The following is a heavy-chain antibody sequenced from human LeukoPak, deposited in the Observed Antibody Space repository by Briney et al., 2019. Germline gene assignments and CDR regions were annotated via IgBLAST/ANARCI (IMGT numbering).Heavy chain of an antibody. Sequence: GGSLRLSCAASGFTFSSYAMSWVRQAPGKGLEWVSAISGSGGSTYYADSVKGRFTISRDNSKNTLYLQMSSLRAEDTAVYYCAKTVDYYDSSGPDYWGQGTLVTVSS. J-gene: IGHJ4*02. V-gene: IGHV3-23*01. CDR2: ISGSGGST. CDR3: AKTVDYYDSSGPDY. D-gene: IGHD3-22*01. CDR1: GFTFSSYA.